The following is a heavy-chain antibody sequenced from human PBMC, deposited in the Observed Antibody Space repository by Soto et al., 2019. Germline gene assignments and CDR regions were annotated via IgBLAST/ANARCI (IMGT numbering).Heavy chain of an antibody. CDR1: GGSIRSYD. CDR3: ARLYRNSWPFDF. Sequence: QVQVQESGPGLVKPSETLSLTCSVSGGSIRSYDWHWIRQSAGKGPEWIGRINISGATNYNPSLKSRVTMLLARSKHQFSHILNTVTAADPAVYFCARLYRNSWPFDFWGQGTLVSVSS. CDR2: INISGAT. D-gene: IGHD3-16*02. J-gene: IGHJ3*01. V-gene: IGHV4-4*07.